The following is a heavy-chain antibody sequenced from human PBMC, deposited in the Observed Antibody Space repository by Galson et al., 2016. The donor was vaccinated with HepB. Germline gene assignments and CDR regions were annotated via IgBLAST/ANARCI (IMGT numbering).Heavy chain of an antibody. Sequence: SVKVSCKASGYTFTTYDINWVRQAPGQRLEWMGWINPGNGNTKYSQKFQGRVTITTDTPASTAYIELSGLTSEDTAVYYCARDLRFLDWGRGTLVTVSS. J-gene: IGHJ4*02. CDR2: INPGNGNT. D-gene: IGHD3-3*01. CDR3: ARDLRFLD. V-gene: IGHV1-3*01. CDR1: GYTFTTYD.